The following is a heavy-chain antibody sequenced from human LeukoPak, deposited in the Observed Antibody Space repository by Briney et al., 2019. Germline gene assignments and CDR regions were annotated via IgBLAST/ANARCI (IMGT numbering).Heavy chain of an antibody. CDR3: TTDLPYYDFWSGYYEGNWFDP. CDR2: IKSKTDGGTT. CDR1: GFTFSNAW. Sequence: PGGSLRLSCAASGFTFSNAWMSLVRQAPGKGLEWVDRIKSKTDGGTTDYAAPVKGRFTISRDDSKNTLYLQMNSLKTEDTAVYYCTTDLPYYDFWSGYYEGNWFDPWGQGTLVTVSS. D-gene: IGHD3-3*01. V-gene: IGHV3-15*01. J-gene: IGHJ5*02.